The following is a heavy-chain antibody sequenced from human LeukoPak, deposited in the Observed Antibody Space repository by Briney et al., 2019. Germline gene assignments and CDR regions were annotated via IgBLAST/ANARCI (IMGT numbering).Heavy chain of an antibody. CDR3: AREGDYYDSSGYLED. Sequence: PGGSLRLSCAASGFTVSSNYMSWVRQAPGKGLEWVSVIYSGGSTHYADSVKGRFTISRDNSKNTLYLQMNSLRAEDTAVYYCAREGDYYDSSGYLEDWGQGTLVTVSS. D-gene: IGHD3-22*01. J-gene: IGHJ4*02. V-gene: IGHV3-53*01. CDR1: GFTVSSNY. CDR2: IYSGGST.